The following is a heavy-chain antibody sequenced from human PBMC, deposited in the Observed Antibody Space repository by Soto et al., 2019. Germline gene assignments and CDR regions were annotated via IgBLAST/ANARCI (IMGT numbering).Heavy chain of an antibody. D-gene: IGHD1-26*01. J-gene: IGHJ6*01. CDR1: GFSVNNNY. Sequence: LRLSCAASGFSVNNNYMSWVRQAPGKGLEWVSIFYSGGSSYYADSVKGRFAISRDNSKNTLFLQMNTLRAEDTAVYYCAKGGYRDFRDPYFAMDVWGQGTTVTVSS. CDR3: AKGGYRDFRDPYFAMDV. V-gene: IGHV3-53*01. CDR2: FYSGGSS.